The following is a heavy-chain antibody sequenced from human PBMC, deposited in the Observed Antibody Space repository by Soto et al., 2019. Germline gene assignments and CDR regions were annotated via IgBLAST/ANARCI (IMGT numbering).Heavy chain of an antibody. D-gene: IGHD2-15*01. CDR1: GGSFSGYY. CDR3: ASVVAATQVFDY. Sequence: PSETLSLTCAVYGGSFSGYYWSWIRQPPGKGLEWIGEINHSGSTNYNPSLKSRVTISVDTSKNQFSLKLSSVTAADTAVYYCASVVAATQVFDYWGQGTLVTVS. J-gene: IGHJ4*02. CDR2: INHSGST. V-gene: IGHV4-34*01.